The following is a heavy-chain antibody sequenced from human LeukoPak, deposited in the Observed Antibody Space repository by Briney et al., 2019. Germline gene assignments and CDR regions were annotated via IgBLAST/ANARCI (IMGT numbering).Heavy chain of an antibody. Sequence: SETLSLTCAVYGGSFSGYYWSWIRQPPGKGLEWIGSIYYSGSTFYNPSLKSRVTISVDTSKNQFSLKLSSVTAADTAVYYCARKVAGTSPFDYWGQGTLVTVSS. CDR1: GGSFSGYY. CDR3: ARKVAGTSPFDY. D-gene: IGHD1-1*01. CDR2: IYYSGST. V-gene: IGHV4-34*01. J-gene: IGHJ4*02.